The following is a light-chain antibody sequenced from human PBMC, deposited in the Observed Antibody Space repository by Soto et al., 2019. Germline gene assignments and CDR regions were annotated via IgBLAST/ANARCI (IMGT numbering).Light chain of an antibody. Sequence: QSALTQPASVSASPGQSITISCTGTSSDIGGYIYVSWYQHHPGKAPRLMIYEVSSRPSGVSNRFSGSKSGNTASLTISGLQAEDEAQYYCSSYTSSSTRVFGGGTKVTVL. CDR1: SSDIGGYIY. CDR2: EVS. CDR3: SSYTSSSTRV. V-gene: IGLV2-14*01. J-gene: IGLJ3*02.